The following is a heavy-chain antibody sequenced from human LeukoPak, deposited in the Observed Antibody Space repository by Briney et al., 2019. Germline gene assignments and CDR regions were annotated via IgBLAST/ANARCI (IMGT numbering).Heavy chain of an antibody. Sequence: ASVKVSCKASGYTFTSYGISWVRQAPGQGLEWMGWISAYNVNTNYAQKLQGRVTMTTDTSTSTAYLELRSQSSDATAAYYCASVRSICWFGDWGQGTLVTVSS. D-gene: IGHD3-10*01. CDR3: ASVRSICWFGD. V-gene: IGHV1-18*01. CDR2: ISAYNVNT. CDR1: GYTFTSYG. J-gene: IGHJ4*02.